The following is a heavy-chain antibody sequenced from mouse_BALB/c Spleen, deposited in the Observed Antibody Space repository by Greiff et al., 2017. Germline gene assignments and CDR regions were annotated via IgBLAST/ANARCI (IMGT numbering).Heavy chain of an antibody. D-gene: IGHD2-1*01. CDR2: ISSGGGST. CDR3: ARHDGNYVYWYFDV. CDR1: GFAFSSYD. J-gene: IGHJ1*01. V-gene: IGHV5-12-1*01. Sequence: EVMLVESGGGLVKPGGSLKLSCAASGFAFSSYDMSWVRQTPEKRLEWVAYISSGGGSTYYPDTVKGRFTISRDNAKNTLYLQMSSLKSEDTAMYYCARHDGNYVYWYFDVWGAGTTVTVSS.